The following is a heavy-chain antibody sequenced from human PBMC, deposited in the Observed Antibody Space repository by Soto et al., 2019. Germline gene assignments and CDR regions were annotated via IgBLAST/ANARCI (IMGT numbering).Heavy chain of an antibody. CDR1: GLTFRMFA. J-gene: IGHJ5*02. D-gene: IGHD6-19*01. CDR3: AGTQWLIQGWFDP. Sequence: PGGSLRLSCAASGLTFRMFAFGWVRQAPGKGLEWVSTISSDGGGRYYADSVRGRFTISRDNINHTVMLEMNSLRPDDTATYYCAGTQWLIQGWFDPWGQGTLVTVSS. V-gene: IGHV3-23*01. CDR2: ISSDGGGR.